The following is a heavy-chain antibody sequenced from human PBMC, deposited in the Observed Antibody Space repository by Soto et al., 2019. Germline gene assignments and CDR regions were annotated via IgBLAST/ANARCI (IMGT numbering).Heavy chain of an antibody. D-gene: IGHD5-18*01. CDR2: INHSGST. CDR1: GGSFSGYY. V-gene: IGHV4-34*01. Sequence: QVQLQQWGAGLLKPSETLSLTCAVYGGSFSGYYWSWIRQPPGKGLEWIGEINHSGSTNYNPSLKSRVTISVDTSKNQFSLKLSSVTAADTAVYYCARAHPDTAMASVAFDIWGQGTMVTVSS. J-gene: IGHJ3*02. CDR3: ARAHPDTAMASVAFDI.